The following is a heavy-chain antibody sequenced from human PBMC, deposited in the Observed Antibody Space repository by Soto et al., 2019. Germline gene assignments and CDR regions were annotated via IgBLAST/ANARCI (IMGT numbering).Heavy chain of an antibody. D-gene: IGHD2-15*01. J-gene: IGHJ3*01. CDR3: ERQQYTVVTAFDV. CDR1: GGSITPYY. Sequence: QVQLKESGPGLVKPADTLSLKCTVSGGSITPYYWSWIRQTPGGGLEWIGYVSYNGNTNYNPSLKSRVSISADTSKNEFSLKLTSLTAADAAIYFWERQQYTVVTAFDVWVQGTMVAVSS. CDR2: VSYNGNT. V-gene: IGHV4-59*07.